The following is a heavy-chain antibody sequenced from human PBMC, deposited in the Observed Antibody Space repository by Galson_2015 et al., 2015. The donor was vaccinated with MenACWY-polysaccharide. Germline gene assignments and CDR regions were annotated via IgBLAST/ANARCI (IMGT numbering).Heavy chain of an antibody. CDR3: ARGAVGANFDY. D-gene: IGHD1-26*01. Sequence: SVKVSCKASGYTFTGYYMHWVRQAPGQGLEWMGWINPNSGGTNFAQNFHGRVTMTRDTSISTAYMELSRLRSDDTAVYYCARGAVGANFDYWGQGTLVTVSS. CDR2: INPNSGGT. J-gene: IGHJ4*02. V-gene: IGHV1-2*02. CDR1: GYTFTGYY.